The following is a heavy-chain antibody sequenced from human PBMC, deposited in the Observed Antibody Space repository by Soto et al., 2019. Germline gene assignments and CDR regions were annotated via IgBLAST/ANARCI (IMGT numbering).Heavy chain of an antibody. J-gene: IGHJ5*01. CDR1: GVSIHNSHSF. CDR2: VYHNGGA. D-gene: IGHD2-21*01. Sequence: PSETLSLTCTVSGVSIHNSHSFWAWIRQPPGKGLQFIASVYHNGGAHYNSSLKSRVTISVDTANNQVSLRMRSLTAADTAFYYCGRVVEGATRHTDPDSWGQGMQVTVSS. V-gene: IGHV4-39*01. CDR3: GRVVEGATRHTDPDS.